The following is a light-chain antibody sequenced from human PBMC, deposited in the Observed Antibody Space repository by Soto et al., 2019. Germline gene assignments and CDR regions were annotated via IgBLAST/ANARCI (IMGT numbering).Light chain of an antibody. Sequence: EIVLTQSPGTLSLSPGERATLSCRASQSVSSSYLAWYQRKPGQAPRLLIYGASNRATAIPDRFSGSGSGTDFTLTISRLEPEDFAVYYCQQYDDSPGTFGQGTKVDIK. CDR2: GAS. J-gene: IGKJ1*01. V-gene: IGKV3-20*01. CDR3: QQYDDSPGT. CDR1: QSVSSSY.